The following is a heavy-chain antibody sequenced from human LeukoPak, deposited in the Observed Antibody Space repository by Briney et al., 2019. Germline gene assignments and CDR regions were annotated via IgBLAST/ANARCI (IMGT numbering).Heavy chain of an antibody. V-gene: IGHV3-30*02. CDR3: AKGPFGSSWYPYDAFDT. J-gene: IGHJ3*02. Sequence: PGGSLRLSCAASGFTFSSYGMYWVRQAPGKGLEWVAFIRYDGSNKYYADSVKGRFTISRDNSKNTLYLQMNSLRAEDTAVYYCAKGPFGSSWYPYDAFDTWGQGTTVTVSS. D-gene: IGHD6-13*01. CDR1: GFTFSSYG. CDR2: IRYDGSNK.